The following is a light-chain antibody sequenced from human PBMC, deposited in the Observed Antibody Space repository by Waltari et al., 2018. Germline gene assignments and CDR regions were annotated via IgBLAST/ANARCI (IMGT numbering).Light chain of an antibody. CDR3: EQSNTTPLT. CDR2: AAS. CDR1: QSISSS. V-gene: IGKV1-39*01. J-gene: IGKJ4*01. Sequence: DIQMTQSPSSLSASVGDRVTITCRPSQSISSSLTWYQQKPGKTPQLLIYAASNLQSGVPSRFSGSGSGTDFTLSISSLQPEDSATYYCEQSNTTPLTFGGGTKVEMK.